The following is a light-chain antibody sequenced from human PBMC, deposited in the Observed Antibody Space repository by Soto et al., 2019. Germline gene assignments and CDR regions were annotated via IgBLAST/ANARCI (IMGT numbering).Light chain of an antibody. CDR1: SSDIGGYNY. V-gene: IGLV2-14*03. CDR2: DVT. Sequence: QSVLTQPASVSGSPGQSISISCTGTSSDIGGYNYVSWYQQHPGKAPQLLIYDVTSRPSGVSFRFSGSKSGNMASLIISGLQAEDEADYYCSSYARSNTLVFGGGTKLTVL. J-gene: IGLJ2*01. CDR3: SSYARSNTLV.